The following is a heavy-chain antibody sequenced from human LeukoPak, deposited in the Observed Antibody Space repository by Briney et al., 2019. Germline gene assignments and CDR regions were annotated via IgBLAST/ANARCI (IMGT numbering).Heavy chain of an antibody. CDR1: GFTFSSYG. Sequence: GGSLRLSCAASGFTFSSYGIHWVRQAPGKGLEWVAFIRYDGSNKYYADSVKGRFTISRDNSKNTLYLQMNSLRAEDTAVYYCARDRDDSSAEVFDYWGQGTLVTVSS. D-gene: IGHD3-22*01. CDR3: ARDRDDSSAEVFDY. CDR2: IRYDGSNK. V-gene: IGHV3-30*02. J-gene: IGHJ4*02.